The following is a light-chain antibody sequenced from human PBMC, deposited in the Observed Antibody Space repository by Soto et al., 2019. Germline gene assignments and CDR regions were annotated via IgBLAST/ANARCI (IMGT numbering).Light chain of an antibody. CDR2: EAS. V-gene: IGKV1-5*01. CDR3: QQGWT. Sequence: DIQMTQSPSTLSASVGDRVTITCRATQSISNWLAWYQQKPGKAPSLVIYEASTLLSGVPSRFSGSGSGTEFTLTISGLQPDDFATYYCQQGWTLGQGTKVDIK. CDR1: QSISNW. J-gene: IGKJ1*01.